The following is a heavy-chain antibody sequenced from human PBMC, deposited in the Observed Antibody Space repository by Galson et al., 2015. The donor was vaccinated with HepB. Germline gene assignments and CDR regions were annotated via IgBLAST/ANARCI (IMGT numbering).Heavy chain of an antibody. V-gene: IGHV1-69*13. CDR3: AKTTIFGKTYYFYGMDV. CDR1: GGTFSREA. J-gene: IGHJ6*02. CDR2: IIPIFGTP. D-gene: IGHD3-3*01. Sequence: SVKVSCKASGGTFSREAITWVRQAPGQGLEWMGGIIPIFGTPKYAQKFQLRVTITADESTSTAYMELSSLRSEDTAVYYCAKTTIFGKTYYFYGMDVWGQGTTVTVSS.